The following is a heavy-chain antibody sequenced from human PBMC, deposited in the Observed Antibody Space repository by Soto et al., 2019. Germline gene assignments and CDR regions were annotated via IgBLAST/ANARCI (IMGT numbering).Heavy chain of an antibody. CDR3: ATTQKRVVPAAAYYYYGMDV. Sequence: XESLKISGKGSGYSVTSYWISWVRQMPGKGLEWMGRIDPSDSYTNYSPSFQGHVTISADKSISTAYLQWSSLKASDTAMYYCATTQKRVVPAAAYYYYGMDVRGQGTTVTVSS. V-gene: IGHV5-10-1*01. CDR1: GYSVTSYW. D-gene: IGHD2-2*01. J-gene: IGHJ6*02. CDR2: IDPSDSYT.